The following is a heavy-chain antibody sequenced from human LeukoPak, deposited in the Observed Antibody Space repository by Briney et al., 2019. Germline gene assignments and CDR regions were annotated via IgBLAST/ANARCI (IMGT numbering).Heavy chain of an antibody. J-gene: IGHJ6*02. D-gene: IGHD6-13*01. CDR3: AREGSRNYGMDV. Sequence: GASVKVSCKASGYTFTSYDINWVRQATGQGLEWMGWMNPNSGNTGYAQKFQGRVTMTRNTSISTAYMELSSLRSEDTAVYYCAREGSRNYGMDVWGQGTTVTVSS. V-gene: IGHV1-8*01. CDR1: GYTFTSYD. CDR2: MNPNSGNT.